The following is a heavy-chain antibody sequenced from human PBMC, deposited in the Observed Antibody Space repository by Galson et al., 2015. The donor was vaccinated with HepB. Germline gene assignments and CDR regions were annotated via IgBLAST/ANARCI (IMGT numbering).Heavy chain of an antibody. J-gene: IGHJ4*02. D-gene: IGHD3-9*01. Sequence: TLSLTCTVSGGSISRRDYYWSWIRQPPGQGLEWIGYIYYSGSTYYNPSLKSRVTISVDTSKDQFSLKLSSVTAADTAVYYCATAYYDISTGYYRDFDYWGQGTLVTVSS. CDR1: GGSISRRDYY. CDR3: ATAYYDISTGYYRDFDY. V-gene: IGHV4-30-4*01. CDR2: IYYSGST.